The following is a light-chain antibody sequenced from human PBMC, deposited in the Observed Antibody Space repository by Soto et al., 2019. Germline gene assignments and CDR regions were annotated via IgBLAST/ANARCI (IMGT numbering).Light chain of an antibody. CDR1: ASDVAAYNY. J-gene: IGLJ1*01. CDR2: DVS. Sequence: QSALTQPASVSGSPGQSITISCTGTASDVAAYNYVSWYQQHPDKAPKLMIYDVSYRPSGVSNRFSGSKSGSTASLIISRLQTEDEADYYCVSYTSSTTYVFGTGTKVTVL. CDR3: VSYTSSTTYV. V-gene: IGLV2-14*03.